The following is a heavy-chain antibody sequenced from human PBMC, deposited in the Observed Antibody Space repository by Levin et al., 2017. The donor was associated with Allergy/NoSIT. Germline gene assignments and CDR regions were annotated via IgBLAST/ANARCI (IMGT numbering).Heavy chain of an antibody. Sequence: SETLSLTCSVSGGSFSGFQWSWIRQSPEKGLEWIGEVDHSGNPNYNPSLKSRVTMSLDTSKNEFYLKLSSVSAADTAVYYCASEENDYDSRGHFRVADYWGQGTLVTVSS. CDR1: GGSFSGFQ. J-gene: IGHJ4*02. CDR2: VDHSGNP. CDR3: ASEENDYDSRGHFRVADY. D-gene: IGHD3-22*01. V-gene: IGHV4-34*10.